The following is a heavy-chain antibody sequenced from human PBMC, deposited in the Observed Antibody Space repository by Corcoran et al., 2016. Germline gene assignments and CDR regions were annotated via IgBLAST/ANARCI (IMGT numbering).Heavy chain of an antibody. V-gene: IGHV3-48*02. CDR2: ISSSSSTI. CDR3: ARDQGSRVVDYGMDV. Sequence: EVQLVESGGGLVQPGGSLRLSCAASGFTFSSYSMNWVRQAPGKGLEWVSYISSSSSTIYYADTVKGRFTISRDNAKNSLYPQMNSLRDEDTAVYYCARDQGSRVVDYGMDVWGQGTTVTVSS. J-gene: IGHJ6*02. CDR1: GFTFSSYS. D-gene: IGHD3-3*01.